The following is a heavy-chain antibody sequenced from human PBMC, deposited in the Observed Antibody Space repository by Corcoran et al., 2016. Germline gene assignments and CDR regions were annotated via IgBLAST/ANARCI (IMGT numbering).Heavy chain of an antibody. V-gene: IGHV6-1*01. J-gene: IGHJ5*02. D-gene: IGHD3-10*01. CDR3: ARDPPGALSAFDA. CDR2: TYYRSKWYN. CDR1: GDSVSSNSAT. Sequence: QVQLQQSGPGLVKPSQTLSLTCVISGDSVSSNSATWNWIRQSPSRGLEWLGRTYYRSKWYNEYAVSMKGRITISPDTSKNQFSLQLNSVTPEDPAVYYWARDPPGALSAFDAWGQGTLVTVSA.